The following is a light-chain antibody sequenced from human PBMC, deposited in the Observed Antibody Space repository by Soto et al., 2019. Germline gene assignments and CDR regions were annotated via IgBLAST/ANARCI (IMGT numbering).Light chain of an antibody. CDR2: GAS. J-gene: IGKJ2*01. Sequence: EIVMTQSPATLSVSPGERATLSCRASQSVGSNLAWYQQKPGQAPRLLIYGASTRATGIPARFSGSGSGTEYTLTISSLQAEDFVNYYCQQYNNRPPETFGQGAKLE. CDR1: QSVGSN. CDR3: QQYNNRPPET. V-gene: IGKV3-15*01.